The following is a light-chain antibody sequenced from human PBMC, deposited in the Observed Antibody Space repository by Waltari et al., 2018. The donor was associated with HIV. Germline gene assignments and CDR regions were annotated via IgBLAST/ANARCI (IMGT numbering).Light chain of an antibody. CDR2: AAS. J-gene: IGKJ4*01. CDR3: QQAHSFPLT. V-gene: IGKV1-12*01. Sequence: DIQMTQSPSSVSVSVGDRVTISCRASQGISTWLAWYHQKPGKAPKLLIYAASTLQSGVPSRFSGSGSGTDFTLAITSLQPEDFGTYYCQQAHSFPLTFGGGTNVEVK. CDR1: QGISTW.